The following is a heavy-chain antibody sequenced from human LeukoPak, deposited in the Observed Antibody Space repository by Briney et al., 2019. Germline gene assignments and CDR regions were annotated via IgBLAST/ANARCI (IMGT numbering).Heavy chain of an antibody. J-gene: IGHJ4*02. D-gene: IGHD4-23*01. CDR3: AKDGVGTVVILGYFDY. V-gene: IGHV3-21*01. CDR1: GFTFSSYS. Sequence: GGSLRLSCAASGFTFSSYSMNWVRQAPGKGLEWVSSISSSSSYIYYADSVKGRFTISRDNAKNSLYLQMNSLRAEDTAVYYCAKDGVGTVVILGYFDYWGQGTLVTVSS. CDR2: ISSSSSYI.